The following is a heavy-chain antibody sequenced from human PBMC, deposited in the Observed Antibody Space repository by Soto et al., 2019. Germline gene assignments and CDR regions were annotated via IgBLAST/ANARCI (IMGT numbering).Heavy chain of an antibody. D-gene: IGHD6-6*01. Sequence: KSSETLSLTCTVSGGSISSYYWSWIRQPPGKGLEWIGYIYYSGSTNYSPSLKSRVTISVDTSKNQFSLKLSSVTAADTAVYYCARGPISYYFDYWGQGTLVTVSS. CDR1: GGSISSYY. CDR3: ARGPISYYFDY. CDR2: IYYSGST. J-gene: IGHJ4*02. V-gene: IGHV4-59*01.